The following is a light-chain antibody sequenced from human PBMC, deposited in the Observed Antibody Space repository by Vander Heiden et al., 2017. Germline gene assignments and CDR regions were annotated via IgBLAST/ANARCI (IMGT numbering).Light chain of an antibody. CDR1: HSISTN. J-gene: IGKJ1*01. CDR3: QQYNDWPQT. Sequence: IVMTQSPATLSVSPGERATLSCRASHSISTNVAWYQLKPGQAPSLLIYDASTRATDIPARFSGSGSGTEFTLTIRSLQSEDFAVYYCQQYNDWPQTFGQGTKVEI. CDR2: DAS. V-gene: IGKV3-15*01.